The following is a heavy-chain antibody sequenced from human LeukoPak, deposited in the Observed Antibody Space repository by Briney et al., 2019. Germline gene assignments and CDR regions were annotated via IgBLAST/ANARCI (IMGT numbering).Heavy chain of an antibody. D-gene: IGHD5-12*01. Sequence: SETLSLTCAVSVGSISGYYWSWIRQPPGKGLEWSGYISYSGITDYNPSLKSPDTISIDTSRNQFSLNLSSVTAADTAVYYCARGQRGFPYWGQGTLVTVSS. CDR3: ARGQRGFPY. J-gene: IGHJ4*02. CDR1: VGSISGYY. V-gene: IGHV4-59*01. CDR2: ISYSGIT.